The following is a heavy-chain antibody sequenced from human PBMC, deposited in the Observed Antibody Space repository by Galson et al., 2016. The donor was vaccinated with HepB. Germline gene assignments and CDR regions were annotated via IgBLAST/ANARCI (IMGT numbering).Heavy chain of an antibody. V-gene: IGHV3-21*01. CDR3: ARELIPATGGYGY. J-gene: IGHJ4*02. Sequence: SLRLSCAASGFTFSSYAMSWVRQAPGKGLEWVSSISTGSRYIYYADSVKDRFTISRDNAKNSLFLQMNSLRAEDTAVYYCARELIPATGGYGYWGQGTLVTVSS. CDR2: ISTGSRYI. D-gene: IGHD3-16*01. CDR1: GFTFSSYA.